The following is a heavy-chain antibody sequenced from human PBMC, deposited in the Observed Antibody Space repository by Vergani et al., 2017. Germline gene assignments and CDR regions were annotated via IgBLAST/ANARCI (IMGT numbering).Heavy chain of an antibody. J-gene: IGHJ6*03. CDR3: ARHGIPGLITIFGPYYYYMDV. V-gene: IGHV5-51*01. CDR1: GYSFTSYW. D-gene: IGHD3-3*01. Sequence: EVQLVPSGAEVKTPGESLTISCKGSGYSFTSYWICWVRQLPGKGLGWMGIIYPGDSDTRYSPSFQCQVTISADKSISTAYLQWSRLKASDTAMYYCARHGIPGLITIFGPYYYYMDVWGKGTTVTVSS. CDR2: IYPGDSDT.